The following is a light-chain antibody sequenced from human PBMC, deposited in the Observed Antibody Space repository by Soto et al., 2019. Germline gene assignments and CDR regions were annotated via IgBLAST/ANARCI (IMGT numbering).Light chain of an antibody. J-gene: IGKJ1*01. CDR2: KAS. CDR3: QHYNRYSEA. Sequence: DIQITQSPSTVSASVIDIVTITVLASQSISSWLAWYQQKPGKAPNLLIYKASSLESGVPSRFSGSGSGTEFTLTISSLQPDDFATYYCQHYNRYSEAFGQGTKV. CDR1: QSISSW. V-gene: IGKV1-5*03.